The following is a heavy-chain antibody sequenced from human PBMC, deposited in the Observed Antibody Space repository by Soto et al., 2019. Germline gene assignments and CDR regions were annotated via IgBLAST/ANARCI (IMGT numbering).Heavy chain of an antibody. D-gene: IGHD3-22*01. Sequence: GGSLRLSCAASGFTFSSYAMSWVRQAPGKGLEWVSAISGSGGSTYYADSVKGRFTISRDNSKNTLYLQMNSLRAEDTAVYYCAKVLSVYYYDSSGYAYWGQGTRVTVAS. CDR1: GFTFSSYA. CDR3: AKVLSVYYYDSSGYAY. CDR2: ISGSGGST. V-gene: IGHV3-23*01. J-gene: IGHJ4*02.